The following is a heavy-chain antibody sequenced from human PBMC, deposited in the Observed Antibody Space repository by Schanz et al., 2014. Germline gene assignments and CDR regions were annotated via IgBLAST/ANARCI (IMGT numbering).Heavy chain of an antibody. CDR1: GYTFTTYA. D-gene: IGHD3-9*01. Sequence: QVQLVQSGAEVKKPGASVRVSCKASGYTFTTYAMSWVRQAPGQGLEWMGWISAYNGNTKYPQKLQGRVTMTTDTSTSTAYMELRSLRSDDTAVYYCARDAADFYDILTEEDYWGQGTLVTASS. CDR3: ARDAADFYDILTEEDY. J-gene: IGHJ4*02. V-gene: IGHV1-18*01. CDR2: ISAYNGNT.